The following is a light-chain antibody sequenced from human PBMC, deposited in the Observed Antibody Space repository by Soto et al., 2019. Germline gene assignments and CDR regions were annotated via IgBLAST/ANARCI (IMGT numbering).Light chain of an antibody. CDR3: QQYGSSPRT. Sequence: EIVLTQSPGALSLSPGERATLSCGVIQSVSSSYLAWYQQKPGQAPRLLIYGASTRATGTPDRFSGSGSGTDFTLTISRLEPEDFAVYYCQQYGSSPRTFGQGTKVEIK. CDR1: QSVSSSY. J-gene: IGKJ1*01. V-gene: IGKV3-20*01. CDR2: GAS.